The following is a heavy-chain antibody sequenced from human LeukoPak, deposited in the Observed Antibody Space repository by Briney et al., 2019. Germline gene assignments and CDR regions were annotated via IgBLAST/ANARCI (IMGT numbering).Heavy chain of an antibody. CDR3: ARAVAGLYFDY. CDR2: LYSDGKT. D-gene: IGHD6-19*01. CDR1: GFIVSRND. Sequence: PGGSLRLSCAVSGFIVSRNDMTWVRQAPGQGLEWVSLLYSDGKTFYADSVKGRFTISRDNSKNTLNLQMNSLRADDTAVYYCARAVAGLYFDYWGQGTLVTVSS. V-gene: IGHV3-53*01. J-gene: IGHJ4*02.